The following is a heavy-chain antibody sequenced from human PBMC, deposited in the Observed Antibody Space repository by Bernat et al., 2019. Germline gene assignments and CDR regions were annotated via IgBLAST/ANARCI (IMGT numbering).Heavy chain of an antibody. V-gene: IGHV3-30*03. Sequence: QVQLVESGGGVVQPGRSLRLSCAASGFTLSNYGMHWVRQAPGKGLEWVAVISYDGSTKYYADSVKGRFTISRDNSKNTLDLKMNSLGAEDTAVYYCARGGYWGSYADNDYWGQGTLVAVSS. J-gene: IGHJ4*02. CDR2: ISYDGSTK. CDR1: GFTLSNYG. CDR3: ARGGYWGSYADNDY. D-gene: IGHD1-26*01.